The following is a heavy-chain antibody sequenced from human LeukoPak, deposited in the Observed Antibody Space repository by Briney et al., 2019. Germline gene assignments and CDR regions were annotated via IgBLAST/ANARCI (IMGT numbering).Heavy chain of an antibody. CDR2: IYTSGST. V-gene: IGHV4-61*02. CDR1: GGSISSGSYY. CDR3: ARVAARALGYYYYYMDV. J-gene: IGHJ6*03. D-gene: IGHD6-6*01. Sequence: SQTLSLTCTVSGGSISSGSYYWSWIRQPAGKGLEWIGRIYTSGSTNYNPSLESRVSISVDTSKNQFSLKLSSVTAADTAVYYCARVAARALGYYYYYMDVWGKGTTVTVSS.